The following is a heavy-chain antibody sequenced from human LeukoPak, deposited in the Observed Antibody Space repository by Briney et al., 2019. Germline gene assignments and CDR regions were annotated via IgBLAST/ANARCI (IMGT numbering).Heavy chain of an antibody. D-gene: IGHD6-19*01. Sequence: TGGSLRLSCAASGVTFSSYAMSWVRQAPGKGLEWVSAISGSGGSTYYADSVKGRFTISRDNSKNTLYLQMNSLRAEDTAVYYCANLNRWLVQPLFDYWGQGTLVTVSS. CDR2: ISGSGGST. J-gene: IGHJ4*02. CDR3: ANLNRWLVQPLFDY. V-gene: IGHV3-23*01. CDR1: GVTFSSYA.